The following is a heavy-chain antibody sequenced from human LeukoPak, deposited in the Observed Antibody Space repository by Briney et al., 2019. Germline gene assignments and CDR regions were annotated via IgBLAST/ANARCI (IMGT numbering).Heavy chain of an antibody. CDR2: ISYDGSNK. J-gene: IGHJ4*02. CDR1: GFTFSSYA. CDR3: ARVLNYYDSSGLTAPGY. D-gene: IGHD3-22*01. Sequence: PGGSLRLSCAASGFTFSSYAMHWVRQAPGKGLEWVAVISYDGSNKYYADSVKGRFTISRDNSKNTLYLQMNSLRAEDTAVYYCARVLNYYDSSGLTAPGYWGQGTLVTVST. V-gene: IGHV3-30-3*01.